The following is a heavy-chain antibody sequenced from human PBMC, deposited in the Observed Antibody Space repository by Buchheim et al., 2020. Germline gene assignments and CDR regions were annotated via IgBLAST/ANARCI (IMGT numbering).Heavy chain of an antibody. Sequence: EVQLVESGGGLVQPGGSLRLSCAASGFTFSSYEMNWVRQAPGKGLEWVSYISSSGSTIYSADSVKGRFTTSRDNAKNSLFLQMNSLRAEDTAVYYCASYSYGLGGDYFDYWGQGTL. CDR3: ASYSYGLGGDYFDY. CDR2: ISSSGSTI. J-gene: IGHJ4*02. D-gene: IGHD5-18*01. V-gene: IGHV3-48*03. CDR1: GFTFSSYE.